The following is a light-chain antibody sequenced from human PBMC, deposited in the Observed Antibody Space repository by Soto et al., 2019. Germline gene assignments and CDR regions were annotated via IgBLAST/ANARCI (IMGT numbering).Light chain of an antibody. CDR3: QQSNSITWT. Sequence: DIKMTQSPSSLSASGGDTVTITCRASQGISTYLNWYQQKPGKAPKVLIYAASSLQSGVPSRFSGSGSETDFTLTISSLQPEDFATYSCQQSNSITWTFGQGTKVDIK. V-gene: IGKV1-39*01. J-gene: IGKJ1*01. CDR1: QGISTY. CDR2: AAS.